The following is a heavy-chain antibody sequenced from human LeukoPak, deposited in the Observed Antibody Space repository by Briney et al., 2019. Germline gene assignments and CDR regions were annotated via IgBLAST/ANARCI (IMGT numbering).Heavy chain of an antibody. Sequence: PGGSLRLSCAASGFTFSDYYMSWIRQAPGKGLEWVSYISNSGSTIYYADSVKGRFTISRDNAKNSLYLQMNSLRAEDTAVYYCARDLEARNPAGYVQHWGQGTLVTVSS. V-gene: IGHV3-11*04. J-gene: IGHJ1*01. CDR3: ARDLEARNPAGYVQH. CDR2: ISNSGSTI. D-gene: IGHD6-6*01. CDR1: GFTFSDYY.